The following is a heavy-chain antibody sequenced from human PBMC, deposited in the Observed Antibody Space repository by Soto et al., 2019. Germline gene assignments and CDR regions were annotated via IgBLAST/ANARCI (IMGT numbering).Heavy chain of an antibody. CDR3: ASSQPAKKSYYYYYGMDV. V-gene: IGHV3-21*01. CDR1: GFTFSSYS. CDR2: ISSSSSYI. D-gene: IGHD2-2*01. J-gene: IGHJ6*02. Sequence: NPGGSLRLSCAASGFTFSSYSMNWVRQAPGKGLEWVSSISSSSSYIYYADSVKGRFTISRDNAKNSLYLQMNSLRAEDTAVYYCASSQPAKKSYYYYYGMDVWGQGTTVTVSS.